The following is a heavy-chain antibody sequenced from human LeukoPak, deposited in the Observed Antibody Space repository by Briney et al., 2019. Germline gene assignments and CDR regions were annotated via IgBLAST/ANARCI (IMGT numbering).Heavy chain of an antibody. J-gene: IGHJ5*02. CDR1: GGSISNYY. V-gene: IGHV4-59*08. CDR2: ISYSGGT. Sequence: SETLSLTCTVSGGSISNYYWNWIRQPPGKGLEWVGHISYSGGTEYNPSLQSRVTISIDTSKNQFSLNLSSVTAADTAVYYCARRVIMSAAGVPDTWLDPWGQGILVTVS. D-gene: IGHD2-8*01. CDR3: ARRVIMSAAGVPDTWLDP.